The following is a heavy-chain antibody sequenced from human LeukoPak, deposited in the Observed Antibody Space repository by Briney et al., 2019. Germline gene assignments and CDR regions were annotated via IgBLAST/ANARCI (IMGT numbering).Heavy chain of an antibody. V-gene: IGHV4-34*01. CDR1: GGSFSGYY. J-gene: IGHJ4*02. Sequence: PSETLSLTCAVYGGSFSGYYWSWIRQPPGKGLEWIGEINHSGSTNYNPSLKSRVTISVDTSKNQFSLKLSSVTAADTAVYYCARGLRLGELVYYFDYWGQGTLVTVSS. CDR3: ARGLRLGELVYYFDY. D-gene: IGHD3-16*01. CDR2: INHSGST.